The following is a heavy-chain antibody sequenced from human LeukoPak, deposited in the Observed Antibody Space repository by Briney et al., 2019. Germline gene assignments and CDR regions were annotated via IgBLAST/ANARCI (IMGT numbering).Heavy chain of an antibody. CDR1: GYTLTDYC. D-gene: IGHD3-22*01. J-gene: IGHJ4*02. CDR3: ARVGYYESSGYYEY. Sequence: ASVKVSCKASGYTLTDYCMDWVRQAAGQGLEWMGRINPNSGGTNYAQKFQGKVTMTRDTSISTVYMELSRLRSDDTAVYYCARVGYYESSGYYEYWGQGTLVTVSS. V-gene: IGHV1-2*06. CDR2: INPNSGGT.